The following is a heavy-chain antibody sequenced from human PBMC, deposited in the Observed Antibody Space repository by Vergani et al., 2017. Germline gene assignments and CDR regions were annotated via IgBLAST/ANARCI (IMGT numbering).Heavy chain of an antibody. V-gene: IGHV3-30*02. CDR1: GFTFSSYA. CDR2: IRYDGSNK. J-gene: IGHJ6*03. D-gene: IGHD1-26*01. CDR3: AKDPRYRPTTNYYYMDV. Sequence: VQLLESGGGLVQPGGSLRLSCAASGFTFSSYAMSWVRQAPGKGLEWVALIRYDGSNKYYADSVKGRFTISRDNSKNTLYLQMNSLRAEDTAVYYCAKDPRYRPTTNYYYMDVWGKGTTVTVSS.